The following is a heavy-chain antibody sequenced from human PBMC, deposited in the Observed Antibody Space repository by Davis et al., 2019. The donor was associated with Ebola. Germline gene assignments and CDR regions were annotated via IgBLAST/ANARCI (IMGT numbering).Heavy chain of an antibody. J-gene: IGHJ4*02. Sequence: GESLKISCAASGFTFSNYAMTWVRQAPGKGPEWVSAISGSGGSTYYADSVKGRFTISRDNSKNTLYLQMNSLRAEDTAVYYCAKYGVSVVGATRGGFDYWGQGTLVTVSS. D-gene: IGHD1-26*01. CDR2: ISGSGGST. CDR3: AKYGVSVVGATRGGFDY. CDR1: GFTFSNYA. V-gene: IGHV3-23*01.